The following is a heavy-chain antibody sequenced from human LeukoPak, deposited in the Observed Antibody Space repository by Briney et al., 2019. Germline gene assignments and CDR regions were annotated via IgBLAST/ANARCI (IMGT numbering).Heavy chain of an antibody. J-gene: IGHJ4*02. V-gene: IGHV3-7*01. CDR2: IKQDGSEK. CDR1: GFTFSSYW. CDR3: ARASSSWYGYFDY. Sequence: GGSLRLSCAASGFTFSSYWMSWVRQAPGKGLEWVANIKQDGSEKYYMDSVKGRFTISRDNAKNSLYLQMNSLRAEDTAVYYCARASSSWYGYFDYWGQGTLVTVSS. D-gene: IGHD6-13*01.